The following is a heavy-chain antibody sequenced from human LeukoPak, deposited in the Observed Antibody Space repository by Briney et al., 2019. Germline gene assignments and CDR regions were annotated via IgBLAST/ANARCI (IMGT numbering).Heavy chain of an antibody. D-gene: IGHD3-9*01. CDR3: AREPKPHYDILTGYQVN. V-gene: IGHV3-21*01. CDR1: GFTFSNYW. J-gene: IGHJ4*02. CDR2: ISSSSSYI. Sequence: GGSLRLSCAASGFTFSNYWMHWVRQAPGKGLEWVSSISSSSSYIYYADSVKGRFTISRDNAKNSLYLQMNSLRAEDTAVYYCAREPKPHYDILTGYQVNWGQGTLVTVSS.